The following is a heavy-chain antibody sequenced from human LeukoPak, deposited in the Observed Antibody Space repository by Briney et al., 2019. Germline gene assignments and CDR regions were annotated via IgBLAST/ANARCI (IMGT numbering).Heavy chain of an antibody. J-gene: IGHJ3*02. V-gene: IGHV3-74*01. CDR2: INSDGSST. CDR3: ASLQDYYDSSGYDAFDI. D-gene: IGHD3-22*01. CDR1: GFTFSSYA. Sequence: PGGSLGLSCAASGFTFSSYAMSWVRQAPGKGLVWVSRINSDGSSTSYADSVKGRFTISRDNAKNTLYLQMNSLRAEDTAVYYCASLQDYYDSSGYDAFDIWGQGTMVTVSS.